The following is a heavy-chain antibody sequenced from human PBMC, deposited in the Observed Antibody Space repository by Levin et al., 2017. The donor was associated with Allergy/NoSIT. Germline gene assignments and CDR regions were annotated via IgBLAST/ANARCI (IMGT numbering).Heavy chain of an antibody. Sequence: AGGSLRLSCKASGGTFSSYAISWVRQAPGQGLEWMGGIIPIFGTANYAQKFQGRVTITADESTSTAYMELSSLRSEDTAVYYCARDKGYRIWTAMVTSYFDYWGQGTLVTVSS. CDR1: GGTFSSYA. D-gene: IGHD5-18*01. J-gene: IGHJ4*02. V-gene: IGHV1-69*01. CDR2: IIPIFGTA. CDR3: ARDKGYRIWTAMVTSYFDY.